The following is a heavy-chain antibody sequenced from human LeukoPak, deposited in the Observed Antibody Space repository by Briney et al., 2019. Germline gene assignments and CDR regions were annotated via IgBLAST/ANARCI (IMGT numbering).Heavy chain of an antibody. CDR3: ARSSYSSSSSV. V-gene: IGHV3-9*01. J-gene: IGHJ3*01. CDR2: ISWNSGSI. D-gene: IGHD6-6*01. CDR1: GFTFDDYA. Sequence: PGRSLRLSCAASGFTFDDYAMHWVRQAPGKGLEWVSGISWNSGSIGYADSVKGRFTISRDNAKNSLYLQMNSLRAEDTALYYCARSSYSSSSSVWGQGTMVTVSS.